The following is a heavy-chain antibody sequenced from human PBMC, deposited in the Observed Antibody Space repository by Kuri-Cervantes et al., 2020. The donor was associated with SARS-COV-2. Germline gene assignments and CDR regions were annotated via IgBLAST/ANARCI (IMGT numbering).Heavy chain of an antibody. CDR2: VRTNSGNT. V-gene: IGHV1-8*02. Sequence: ASVKVSCKASGYTFTDYHMHWVRQAPGQGLEWMGMVRTNSGNTLYAQFFQGRVTMTRDTSTSTVYMELSSLTSEDTAIYYCYCAPKEGFDSWGQGTLVTVSS. D-gene: IGHD2-21*01. CDR3: YCAPKEGFDS. CDR1: GYTFTDYH. J-gene: IGHJ4*02.